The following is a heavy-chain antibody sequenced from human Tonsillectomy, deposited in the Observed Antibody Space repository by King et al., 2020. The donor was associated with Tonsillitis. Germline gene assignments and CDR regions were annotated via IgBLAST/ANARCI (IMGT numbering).Heavy chain of an antibody. CDR1: GGSFSGYF. CDR3: ARAPLAITLEKTFIQNAFDI. J-gene: IGHJ3*02. CDR2: INHGGTT. Sequence: VQLQQWGAGLLKPSEPLSLTCGVYGGSFSGYFWSWIRQPPGKGLEWIGEINHGGTTKYNPSLKSRVSVSVDTSKNQFSLKMSSVTAADTAVYYCARAPLAITLEKTFIQNAFDIWGQGTMVTISS. D-gene: IGHD5-12*01. V-gene: IGHV4-34*01.